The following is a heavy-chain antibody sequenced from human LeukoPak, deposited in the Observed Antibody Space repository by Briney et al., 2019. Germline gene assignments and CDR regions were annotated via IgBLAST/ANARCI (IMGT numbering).Heavy chain of an antibody. CDR2: ISWNSGSI. CDR1: GFTFDDYA. V-gene: IGHV3-9*01. J-gene: IGHJ4*02. D-gene: IGHD3-22*01. Sequence: GGSLRLSCAASGFTFDDYAMHWVRQAPGKGLEWVSGISWNSGSIGYTDSVKGRFTISRDNAKNSLYLQMNSLRAEDTALYYCAKGADYYDSSAPGGFDYWGQGTLVTVSS. CDR3: AKGADYYDSSAPGGFDY.